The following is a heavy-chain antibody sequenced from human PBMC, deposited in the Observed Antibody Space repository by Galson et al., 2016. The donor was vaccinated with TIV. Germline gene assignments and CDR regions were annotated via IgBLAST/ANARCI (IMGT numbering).Heavy chain of an antibody. D-gene: IGHD3-3*01. V-gene: IGHV3-23*01. CDR1: GFSFSRSV. CDR3: AKTSGYGLDYYYYAMDV. Sequence: SLRLSCAASGFSFSRSVMSWVRQVPGGGLEWVSGISGTGDKIYYADSVKGRFTISRDNSKNTLYLQMNSLRAEDTAVYYCAKTSGYGLDYYYYAMDVWGQGTTVTVSS. CDR2: ISGTGDKI. J-gene: IGHJ6*02.